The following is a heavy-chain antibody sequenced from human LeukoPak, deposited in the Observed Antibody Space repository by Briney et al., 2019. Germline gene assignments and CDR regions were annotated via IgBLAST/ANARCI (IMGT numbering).Heavy chain of an antibody. D-gene: IGHD3-10*01. CDR3: ARDRGAYDYYYYYGMDV. CDR1: GGSISSYN. CDR2: IYYSGST. V-gene: IGHV4-59*01. J-gene: IGHJ6*02. Sequence: SETLSLTCTVSGGSISSYNWSWIRQPPGKGLEWIGYIYYSGSTNYNPSLKSRVTISVDTSKNQFSLKLSSVTAADTAVYYCARDRGAYDYYYYYGMDVWGQGTTVTVSS.